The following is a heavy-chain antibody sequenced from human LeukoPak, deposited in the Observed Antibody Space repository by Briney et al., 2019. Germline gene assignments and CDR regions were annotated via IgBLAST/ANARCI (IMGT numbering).Heavy chain of an antibody. CDR1: GFIFSDHW. J-gene: IGHJ3*02. CDR2: IKPDGTEK. CDR3: VRVMRDLREGYDI. V-gene: IGHV3-7*01. D-gene: IGHD2-21*02. Sequence: GGSLRLSCAASGFIFSDHWMSWVRQTPGKGLEWVANIKPDGTEKYYVDSVKGRLTISRDNAQNSLYLHLNSLRAEDTAVYYCVRVMRDLREGYDIWGQGTMVTVSS.